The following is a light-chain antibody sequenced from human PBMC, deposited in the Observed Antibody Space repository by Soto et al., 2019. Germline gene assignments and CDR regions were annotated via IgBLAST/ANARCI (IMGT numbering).Light chain of an antibody. CDR1: QNLGSGY. J-gene: IGKJ1*01. CDR3: QQYDTSPRT. CDR2: AAS. V-gene: IGKV3-20*01. Sequence: EIVLTQSPGTLSLSPGERATLSCRASQNLGSGYLAWYQQKPGQAPRILIYAASTRATGIPDRFSGSGSGTDYSLTISRLEPEDFAVYYCQQYDTSPRTFGQGTKVDIK.